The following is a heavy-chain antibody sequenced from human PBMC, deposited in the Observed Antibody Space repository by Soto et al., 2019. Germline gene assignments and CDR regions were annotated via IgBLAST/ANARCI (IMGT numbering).Heavy chain of an antibody. CDR3: ARALRRWGVYGMDV. CDR1: GGSISSYY. J-gene: IGHJ6*02. D-gene: IGHD3-16*01. CDR2: IYYSGST. Sequence: QVQLQESGPGLVKPSETLSLTCTVSGGSISSYYWSWIRQPPGKGLEWIGYIYYSGSTNYNPSLKSRVTISVDTSKNQFSPKLSSVTAADTAVYYCARALRRWGVYGMDVWGQGTTVTVSS. V-gene: IGHV4-59*01.